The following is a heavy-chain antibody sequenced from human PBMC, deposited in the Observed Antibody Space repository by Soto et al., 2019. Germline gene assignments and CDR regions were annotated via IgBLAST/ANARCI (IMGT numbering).Heavy chain of an antibody. J-gene: IGHJ5*02. CDR3: PVVAARWFDP. D-gene: IGHD2-15*01. Sequence: QVQLVQSGAEVKKPGSSVKVSCKASGGTFSSYAISWVRLAPGQGLEWMGGIIAIYGTANYEPKFQGRVTFTADKPTSIAYMELSSQRPEDTAVYYCPVVAARWFDPWGQGTLVTVSS. V-gene: IGHV1-69*06. CDR1: GGTFSSYA. CDR2: IIAIYGTA.